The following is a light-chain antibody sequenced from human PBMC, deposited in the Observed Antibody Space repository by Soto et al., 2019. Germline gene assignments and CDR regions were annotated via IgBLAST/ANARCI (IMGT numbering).Light chain of an antibody. CDR2: GAS. Sequence: EIVMTQSPATLSVSPGERATLSCRASQSVSTNLAWYQQKPGQAPRLLMYGASTRATGIPARFSGSGSGTEFTLTVSSLQSEDFAVCYCQQYNNWLPLTFGGGTKVEIK. J-gene: IGKJ4*01. V-gene: IGKV3-15*01. CDR1: QSVSTN. CDR3: QQYNNWLPLT.